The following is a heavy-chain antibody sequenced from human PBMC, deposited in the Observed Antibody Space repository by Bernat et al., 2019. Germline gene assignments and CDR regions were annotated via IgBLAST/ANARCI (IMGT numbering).Heavy chain of an antibody. J-gene: IGHJ6*03. CDR3: ARVEQALVPAARRYYYYYMDV. Sequence: EVQLVETGGGLIQPGGSLRLSCAASGFTVSSNYMSWVRQAPGKGLEWGSVIYSGGSTYYADSVKGRLTISRDNSKNTRYLKMNSLRAEDTAVYYCARVEQALVPAARRYYYYYMDVWGKGTTVTVSS. CDR2: IYSGGST. D-gene: IGHD2-2*01. CDR1: GFTVSSNY. V-gene: IGHV3-53*05.